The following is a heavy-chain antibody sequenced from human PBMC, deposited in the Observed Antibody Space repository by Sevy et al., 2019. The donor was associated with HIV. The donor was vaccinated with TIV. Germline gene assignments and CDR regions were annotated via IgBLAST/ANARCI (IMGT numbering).Heavy chain of an antibody. J-gene: IGHJ3*02. V-gene: IGHV3-48*02. Sequence: GGSLRLSCAASGFTFSSYSMNWVRQAPGKGLEWVSYISSSSSTIYYADSVKGRFTISRDNAKNSLYLQMNSLIDEDTAVYYCARLNAYPIFDRSGGSCHPDAFDIRGQGTMVTVSS. CDR3: ARLNAYPIFDRSGGSCHPDAFDI. D-gene: IGHD2-15*01. CDR2: ISSSSSTI. CDR1: GFTFSSYS.